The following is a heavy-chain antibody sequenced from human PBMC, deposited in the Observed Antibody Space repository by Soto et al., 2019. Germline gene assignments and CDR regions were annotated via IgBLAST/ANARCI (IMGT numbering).Heavy chain of an antibody. CDR3: ASGGYGSGSYYDY. Sequence: ESGGGLIQPGGSLRLSCAASGFTVSSNYMSWVRQAPGKGLEWVSVIYSGGSTYYADSVKGRFTISRDNSKNTLYLQMNSLRAEDTAVYYCASGGYGSGSYYDYWGQGTLVTVSS. CDR1: GFTVSSNY. CDR2: IYSGGST. V-gene: IGHV3-53*01. D-gene: IGHD3-10*01. J-gene: IGHJ4*02.